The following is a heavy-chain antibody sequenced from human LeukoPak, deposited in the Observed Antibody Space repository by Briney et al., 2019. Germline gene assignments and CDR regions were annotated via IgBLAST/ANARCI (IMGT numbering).Heavy chain of an antibody. CDR3: AIDPNWETHN. D-gene: IGHD7-27*01. CDR2: IGNNGGGV. Sequence: GGSLRLSCAASGFTFTSYTMYWVRQAPGKGLEWVSIIGNNGGGVHYADSVRGRFTISRDNSKNTLYLQMTNLRVDDTALYYCAIDPNWETHNWGQGVLVTVSS. V-gene: IGHV3-23*01. J-gene: IGHJ4*02. CDR1: GFTFTSYT.